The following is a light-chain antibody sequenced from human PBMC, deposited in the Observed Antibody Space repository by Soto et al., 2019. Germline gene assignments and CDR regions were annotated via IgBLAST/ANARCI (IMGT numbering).Light chain of an antibody. CDR3: QQGSNWPPT. CDR2: DAS. V-gene: IGKV3-11*01. CDR1: QSVRSY. Sequence: EIVLTQSRATLSLSPGERAALSCRASQSVRSYLAWYQQKPGQAPRLLIYDASNRATGIPARFSGSGSGTDFTLTISSLEPEDFSVYYCQQGSNWPPTFGPGTKVDIK. J-gene: IGKJ3*01.